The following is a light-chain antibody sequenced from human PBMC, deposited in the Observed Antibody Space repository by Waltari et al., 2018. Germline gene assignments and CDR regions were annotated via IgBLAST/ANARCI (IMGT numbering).Light chain of an antibody. CDR1: SSTIGAGYD. CDR2: ANT. J-gene: IGLJ2*01. V-gene: IGLV1-40*01. CDR3: QSFDSSLTGSDVV. Sequence: QSVLTQPPSVSGAPGQRVTISCPGSSSTIGAGYDAHWYQQLPGTAPKLLIYANTNRPSGVPDRFSGSKSGTSASLAISGLQAEDEADYYCQSFDSSLTGSDVVFGGGTKLTVL.